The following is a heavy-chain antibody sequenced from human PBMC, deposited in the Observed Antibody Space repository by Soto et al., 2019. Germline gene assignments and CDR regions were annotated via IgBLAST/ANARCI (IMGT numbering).Heavy chain of an antibody. J-gene: IGHJ4*02. D-gene: IGHD3-22*01. CDR1: GYSFTSYW. CDR3: ATYYYDSSGYYGY. CDR2: IYPGDSDT. Sequence: PXESLTISCKGSGYSFTSYWIGLVRQMPGKGLEWMGIIYPGDSDTRYSPSFQGQVTISADKSISTAYLQWSSLKASDTAMYYCATYYYDSSGYYGYWGQGTLVTSP. V-gene: IGHV5-51*01.